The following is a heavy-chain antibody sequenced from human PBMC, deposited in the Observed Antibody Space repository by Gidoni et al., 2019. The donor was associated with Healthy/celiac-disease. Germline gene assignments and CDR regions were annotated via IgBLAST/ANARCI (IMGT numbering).Heavy chain of an antibody. D-gene: IGHD3-10*01. CDR3: AKDSITMVRGVIPNWFDP. CDR2: ISGSGGST. J-gene: IGHJ5*02. CDR1: GFTFSSSS. V-gene: IGHV3-23*01. Sequence: EGQRLESGGGLVQPGGSLGLSCAAPGFTFSSSSRSWVRQAPGKGLEWVSAISGSGGSTYCADSVKGRFTNCRDNSKNTLYLQMNSLRAEDTAVYYCAKDSITMVRGVIPNWFDPWGQGTLVTVSS.